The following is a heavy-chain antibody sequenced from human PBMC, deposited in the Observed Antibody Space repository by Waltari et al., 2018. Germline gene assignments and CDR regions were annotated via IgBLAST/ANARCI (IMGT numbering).Heavy chain of an antibody. Sequence: QVQLVQSGAEVKKPGASVKVSCKASGYTFTRYAMHWVRQAPGQRLEWMGWINAGNGNTKYSQKFQGRVTITRDTSASTAYMELSSLRSEDTAVYYCAREGGEQLVEEDNWFDPWGQGTLVTVSS. V-gene: IGHV1-3*01. D-gene: IGHD6-13*01. CDR3: AREGGEQLVEEDNWFDP. CDR1: GYTFTRYA. J-gene: IGHJ5*02. CDR2: INAGNGNT.